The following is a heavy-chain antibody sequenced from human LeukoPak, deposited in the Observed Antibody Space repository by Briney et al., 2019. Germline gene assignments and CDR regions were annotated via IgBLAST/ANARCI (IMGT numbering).Heavy chain of an antibody. CDR2: IFTSGST. Sequence: SETLSLTCTVCGGSISSFYWSWIRQPAGKGLEWIGHIFTSGSTNYSPSLKSRVTMSVVASKNQFSLKLSSVTAADTAVYYCARVSTLYSRRPAAFDIWGQGTMVTVSS. J-gene: IGHJ3*02. CDR1: GGSISSFY. V-gene: IGHV4-4*07. D-gene: IGHD6-13*01. CDR3: ARVSTLYSRRPAAFDI.